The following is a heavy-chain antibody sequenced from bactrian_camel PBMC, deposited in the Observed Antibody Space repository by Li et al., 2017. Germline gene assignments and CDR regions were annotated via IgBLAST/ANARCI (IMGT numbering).Heavy chain of an antibody. CDR2: IYSDGTP. V-gene: IGHV3S53*01. D-gene: IGHD3*01. J-gene: IGHJ4*01. Sequence: VQLVESGGGSVQSGGSLRLSCAASGPISNDICKGWFRQAPGNECERVSTIYSDGTPYYADSVKGRFTISRDNAKNTVYLQMNSLKPEDTAVYYCAIALGVYDYCSGSWDHPVEAELSEGQGTQVTVS. CDR1: GPISNDIC.